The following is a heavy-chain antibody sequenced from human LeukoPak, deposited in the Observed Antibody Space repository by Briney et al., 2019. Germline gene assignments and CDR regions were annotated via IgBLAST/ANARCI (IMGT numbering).Heavy chain of an antibody. Sequence: SETLSLTCTVSGGSISSSYYYWGWIRQPPGKGLEWIGEINHSGSTNYNPSLKSRVTISVDTSKNQFSLKLSSVTAADTAVYYCARDRVVVAATQAGRFDPWGQGTLVTVSS. CDR2: INHSGST. D-gene: IGHD2-15*01. V-gene: IGHV4-39*07. CDR1: GGSISSSYYY. J-gene: IGHJ5*02. CDR3: ARDRVVVAATQAGRFDP.